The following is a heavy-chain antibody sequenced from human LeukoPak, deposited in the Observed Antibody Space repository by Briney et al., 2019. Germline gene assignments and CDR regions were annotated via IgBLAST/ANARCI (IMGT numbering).Heavy chain of an antibody. CDR2: IRYDESYK. CDR3: AKDGETYYYGSGSYYGHFDY. J-gene: IGHJ4*02. V-gene: IGHV3-30*02. D-gene: IGHD3-10*01. Sequence: GGSLRLSCAASGFTFSSYWMSWVRQAPGKGLEWVAFIRYDESYKNYADSVKGQFTISRDNSKNTLYLQMNSLRAEDTAVYYCAKDGETYYYGSGSYYGHFDYWGQGTLVTVSS. CDR1: GFTFSSYW.